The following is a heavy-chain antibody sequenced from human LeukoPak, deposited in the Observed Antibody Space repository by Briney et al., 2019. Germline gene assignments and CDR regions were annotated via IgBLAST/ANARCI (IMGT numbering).Heavy chain of an antibody. J-gene: IGHJ3*02. D-gene: IGHD2-21*02. Sequence: GSLRLSCAASGFTVSSNYMSWVRHAPGKGLEWVSVIYSGGSTYYADSVKGRFTISRDNSKNTLYLQMNSLRAEDTAVYYCATRRVCGGDCYPHDAFDIWGQGTMVTVSS. CDR2: IYSGGST. CDR3: ATRRVCGGDCYPHDAFDI. CDR1: GFTVSSNY. V-gene: IGHV3-53*01.